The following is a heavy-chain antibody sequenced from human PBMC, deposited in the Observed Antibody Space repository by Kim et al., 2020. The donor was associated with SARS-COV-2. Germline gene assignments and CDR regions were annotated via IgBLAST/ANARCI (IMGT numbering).Heavy chain of an antibody. J-gene: IGHJ6*02. D-gene: IGHD5-12*01. CDR1: GYTFTGYY. Sequence: ASVKVSCKASGYTFTGYYMHWVRQAPGQGLEWMGWINPNSGGTNYAQKFQGRVTMTRDTSISTAYMELSRLRSDDTAVYYCARDSPTIPYGMDVWGQGTTVTVSS. V-gene: IGHV1-2*02. CDR2: INPNSGGT. CDR3: ARDSPTIPYGMDV.